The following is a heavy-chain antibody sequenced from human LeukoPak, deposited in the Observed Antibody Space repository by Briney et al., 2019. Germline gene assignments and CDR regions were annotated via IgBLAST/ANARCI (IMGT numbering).Heavy chain of an antibody. Sequence: ASVKVSCKASGYTFTSYGISWVRQAPGQGLEWMGIINPSGGSTSYAQKFQGRVTMTRDTSTSTVYMELSSLRSEDTAVYYCARGGKAGTQLGGWFDPWGQGTLVTVSS. V-gene: IGHV1-46*01. CDR1: GYTFTSYG. CDR2: INPSGGST. D-gene: IGHD6-13*01. J-gene: IGHJ5*02. CDR3: ARGGKAGTQLGGWFDP.